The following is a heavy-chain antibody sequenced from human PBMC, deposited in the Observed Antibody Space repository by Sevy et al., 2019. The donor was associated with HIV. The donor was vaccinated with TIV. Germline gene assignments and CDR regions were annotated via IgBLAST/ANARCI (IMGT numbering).Heavy chain of an antibody. V-gene: IGHV3-74*01. CDR1: GFTFSSYW. CDR3: AIDKVVVVPEAPYYYYYMDV. J-gene: IGHJ6*03. D-gene: IGHD2-2*01. CDR2: IKSDGSST. Sequence: GGSLRLSCAASGFTFSSYWMQWVRQAPGKGLVWVSRIKSDGSSTSYADSVKGRFTISRDNAKNTLNLQMNSLRAEDTAVYYCAIDKVVVVPEAPYYYYYMDVWGKGTTVTVSS.